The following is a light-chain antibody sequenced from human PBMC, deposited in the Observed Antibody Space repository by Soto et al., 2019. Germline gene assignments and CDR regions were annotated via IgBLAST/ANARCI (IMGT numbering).Light chain of an antibody. CDR2: DAS. J-gene: IGKJ1*01. Sequence: DIQLTQSPATLSASVGDRVTITCRARQTIRSWLAWFQQKPGKAPKLLIYDASVLEIGVPSRFSGSGSGTEFTLTISSLQPDDFATYYCQQYNSYRTFGQGTPVDIK. CDR3: QQYNSYRT. CDR1: QTIRSW. V-gene: IGKV1-5*01.